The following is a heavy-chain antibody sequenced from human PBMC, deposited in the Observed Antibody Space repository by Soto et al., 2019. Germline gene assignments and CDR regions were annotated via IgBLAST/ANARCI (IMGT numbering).Heavy chain of an antibody. J-gene: IGHJ6*02. CDR3: ARQTGAAATDYYYGMDV. D-gene: IGHD6-13*01. Sequence: KPSETLSLTCTVSGGSISSSSYYWGWIRQPPGKGLEWIGSIYYSGSTYYNPSLKSRVTISVDTSKNQFSLKLSSVTAADTAVYYCARQTGAAATDYYYGMDVWGQGTTVTVSS. CDR1: GGSISSSSYY. V-gene: IGHV4-39*01. CDR2: IYYSGST.